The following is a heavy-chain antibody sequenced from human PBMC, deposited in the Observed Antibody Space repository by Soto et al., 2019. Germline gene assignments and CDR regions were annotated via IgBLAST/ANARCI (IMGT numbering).Heavy chain of an antibody. CDR1: GFTFTNAW. J-gene: IGHJ4*02. D-gene: IGHD3-22*01. CDR2: IKSKTDGGTT. V-gene: IGHV3-15*07. Sequence: PGGSLRLSCAASGFTFTNAWINWVRQAPGKGLEWVGRIKSKTDGGTTDYAAPVKGRFTISRDDSKNTLYLQLDSLKAEDTAVYYCTTDSYYESSGYRVWALDYWGQGTLVTVSS. CDR3: TTDSYYESSGYRVWALDY.